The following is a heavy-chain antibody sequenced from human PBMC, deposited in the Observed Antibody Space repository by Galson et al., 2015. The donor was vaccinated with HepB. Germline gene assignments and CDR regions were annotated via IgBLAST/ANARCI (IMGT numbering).Heavy chain of an antibody. Sequence: SLRLSCAASGFTFSSYGMSWVRQAPGKGLEWVSTISGSGGNTYYAESVKGRFTISRDNSKNTLYLQMNSLRDEDTAVYYCAKFYGADLLWFGELWDWGQGTLVTVSS. CDR2: ISGSGGNT. J-gene: IGHJ4*02. V-gene: IGHV3-23*01. D-gene: IGHD3-10*01. CDR3: AKFYGADLLWFGELWD. CDR1: GFTFSSYG.